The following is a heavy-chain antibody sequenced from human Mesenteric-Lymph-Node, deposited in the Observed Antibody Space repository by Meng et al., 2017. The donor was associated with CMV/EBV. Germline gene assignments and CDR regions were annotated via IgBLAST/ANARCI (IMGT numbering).Heavy chain of an antibody. CDR2: VDAGNGNT. Sequence: YTFTNYAIHWGGQDRGQRREWMGWVDAGNGNTKYSQKFQGRVTITRDTSASTAYMELSSLRSEDTAVYYCARMDGYSGYDSPQGDYWGQGTLVTVSS. CDR3: ARMDGYSGYDSPQGDY. CDR1: YTFTNYA. V-gene: IGHV1-3*01. D-gene: IGHD5-12*01. J-gene: IGHJ4*02.